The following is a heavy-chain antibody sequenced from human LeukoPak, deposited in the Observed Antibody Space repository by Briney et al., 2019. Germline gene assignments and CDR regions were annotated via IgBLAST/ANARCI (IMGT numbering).Heavy chain of an antibody. CDR2: IKQDGSNK. V-gene: IGHV3-7*01. J-gene: IGHJ4*02. CDR1: GFTFSSYW. Sequence: GGSLRLSCAASGFTFSSYWMSWVRQAPGKGLEWVANIKQDGSNKYYADSVKGRFTISRDNSKNTLYLQMNSLRAEDTAVYYCALRASTNIPGYWGQGTLVTVSS. D-gene: IGHD2/OR15-2a*01. CDR3: ALRASTNIPGY.